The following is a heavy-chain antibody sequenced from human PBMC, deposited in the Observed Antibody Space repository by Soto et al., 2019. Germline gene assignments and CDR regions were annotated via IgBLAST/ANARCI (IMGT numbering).Heavy chain of an antibody. CDR3: ARDRIAVAGNPEYFQH. Sequence: GGSLRLSCAASGFTFSSYWMHWVRQAPGKGLVWVSVIYSGGSTYYADSVKGRFTISRDNSKDTLYLQMNSLRAEDTAVYYCARDRIAVAGNPEYFQHWGQGTLVTVSS. J-gene: IGHJ1*01. CDR2: IYSGGST. D-gene: IGHD6-19*01. CDR1: GFTFSSYW. V-gene: IGHV3-66*01.